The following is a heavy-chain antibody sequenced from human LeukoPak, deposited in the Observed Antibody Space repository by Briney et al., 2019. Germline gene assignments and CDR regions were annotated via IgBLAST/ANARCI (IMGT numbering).Heavy chain of an antibody. CDR3: ASSGSGYYVMDV. J-gene: IGHJ6*02. V-gene: IGHV3-7*03. CDR1: AFIFSGHW. Sequence: GGSLRLSCEGSAFIFSGHWMNWVRQTPGKGLEWVASIKEDGSERQYVDSVKGRFSISRDNTKGSLFLQLNSLRAEDTAVYYCASSGSGYYVMDVWGQGTTVTVSS. D-gene: IGHD3-3*01. CDR2: IKEDGSER.